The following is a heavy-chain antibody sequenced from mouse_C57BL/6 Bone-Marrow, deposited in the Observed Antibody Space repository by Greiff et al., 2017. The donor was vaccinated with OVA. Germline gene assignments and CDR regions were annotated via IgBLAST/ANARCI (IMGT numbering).Heavy chain of an antibody. CDR3: ARQLRAMDY. D-gene: IGHD3-1*01. Sequence: VQLQQPGAELVRPGSSVKLSCKASGYTFTSYWMDWVKQRPGQGLEWIGNIYPSDSETHYNQKFKDKATLTVDKSSSTAYMQLSSLTSEDSAVYYCARQLRAMDYWGQGTSVTVSS. J-gene: IGHJ4*01. V-gene: IGHV1-61*01. CDR1: GYTFTSYW. CDR2: IYPSDSET.